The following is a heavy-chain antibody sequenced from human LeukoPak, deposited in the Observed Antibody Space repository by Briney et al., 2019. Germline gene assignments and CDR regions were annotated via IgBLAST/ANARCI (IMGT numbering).Heavy chain of an antibody. CDR2: INPHRGGT. Sequence: ASVKVSCKASGYTFTDYYIHWVRQAPGHGLEWMGWINPHRGGTNYAQKFQGRVTMTRDTSISTAYMDLSRLRSDDAAVYFCARGAGGYSYGFDYWGQGTLVTVSS. J-gene: IGHJ4*02. CDR3: ARGAGGYSYGFDY. V-gene: IGHV1-2*02. CDR1: GYTFTDYY. D-gene: IGHD5-18*01.